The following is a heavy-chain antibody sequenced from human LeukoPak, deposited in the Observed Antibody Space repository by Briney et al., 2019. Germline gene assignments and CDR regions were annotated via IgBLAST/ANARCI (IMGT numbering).Heavy chain of an antibody. V-gene: IGHV3-53*01. D-gene: IGHD3-22*01. CDR2: IYGGGST. CDR3: ARAQFYHDSSTYGPDY. CDR1: GFTVSSNY. J-gene: IGHJ4*02. Sequence: PGGSLRLSCAASGFTVSSNYMSWVRQAPGKGLEWVSVIYGGGSTYYADSVKGRFSISRDTSKNAVYLQMNSLRAEDTAVYYCARAQFYHDSSTYGPDYWGQGILVTVSS.